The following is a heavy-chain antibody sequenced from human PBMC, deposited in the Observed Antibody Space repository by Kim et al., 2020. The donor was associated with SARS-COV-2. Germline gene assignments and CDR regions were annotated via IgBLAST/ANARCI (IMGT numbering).Heavy chain of an antibody. CDR1: GGSITGGSYY. V-gene: IGHV4-61*02. D-gene: IGHD4-17*01. Sequence: SETLSLTCTVSGGSITGGSYYWNWVRLPAGKGLEWIGRIFISGGKTNYNPSLRRRVTISIDTSKNQFSLNLKSVTAADTATYYCARAPDGFKTVNLRRFHLYGMDVWGQGTTVTVSS. CDR3: ARAPDGFKTVNLRRFHLYGMDV. CDR2: FISGGKT. J-gene: IGHJ6*02.